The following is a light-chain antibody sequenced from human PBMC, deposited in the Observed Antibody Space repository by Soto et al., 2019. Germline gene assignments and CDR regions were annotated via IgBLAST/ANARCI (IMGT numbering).Light chain of an antibody. CDR1: QSVSSN. Sequence: EIVMTQSPPTLSVSPGERATLSCRASQSVSSNLAWYQQKPGQAPRLLIYGASTRATGIPARFSGSGSGTEFTLTISSLQSEDFAVYYCQQYNNWRYTFGQGTKLEIK. CDR3: QQYNNWRYT. J-gene: IGKJ2*01. CDR2: GAS. V-gene: IGKV3-15*01.